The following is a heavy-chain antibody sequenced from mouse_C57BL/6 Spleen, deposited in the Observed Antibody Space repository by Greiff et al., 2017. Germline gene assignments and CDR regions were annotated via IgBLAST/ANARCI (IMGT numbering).Heavy chain of an antibody. CDR2: IYPRSGNT. J-gene: IGHJ3*01. CDR3: AAGAY. D-gene: IGHD3-3*01. Sequence: QVQLQQSGAELARPGASVKLSCKASGYTFTSYGISWVKQRTGQGLEWIGEIYPRSGNTYYNEKFKGKATLTADKSSSTAYMALRSLTSEDSAVYFCAAGAYWGQGTLVTVSA. CDR1: GYTFTSYG. V-gene: IGHV1-81*01.